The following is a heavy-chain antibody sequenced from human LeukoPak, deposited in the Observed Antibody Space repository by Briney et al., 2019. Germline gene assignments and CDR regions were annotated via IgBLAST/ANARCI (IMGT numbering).Heavy chain of an antibody. J-gene: IGHJ4*02. Sequence: GRSLRLSCAASGFTFDDYAMHWVRQAPGKGLEWVSGISWNSGSIGYADSVKGRFTISRDNAKNSLYLQMNSPRAEDTALYYSTPYYYDSSGRVACRDYWGQGTLVTVSS. D-gene: IGHD3-22*01. CDR2: ISWNSGSI. CDR1: GFTFDDYA. CDR3: TPYYYDSSGRVACRDY. V-gene: IGHV3-9*01.